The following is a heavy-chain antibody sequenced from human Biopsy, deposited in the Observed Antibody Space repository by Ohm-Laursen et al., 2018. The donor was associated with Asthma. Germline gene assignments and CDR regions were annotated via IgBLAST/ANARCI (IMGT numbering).Heavy chain of an antibody. CDR1: GGYTGSSDHH. Sequence: PSQTLSLTCLVSGGYTGSSDHHWAWIRQAPGKGLEWIGFVFWSGSTHYSRSLERRVSISIDTATNEFSMKLWSVTPADTAVYFCARVVSYGDIYFGIDVWGPGNTVVVS. CDR3: ARVVSYGDIYFGIDV. J-gene: IGHJ6*02. CDR2: VFWSGST. V-gene: IGHV4-30-4*01. D-gene: IGHD4-17*01.